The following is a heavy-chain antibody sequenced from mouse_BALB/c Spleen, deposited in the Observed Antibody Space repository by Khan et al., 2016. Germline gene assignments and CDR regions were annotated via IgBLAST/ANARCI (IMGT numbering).Heavy chain of an antibody. CDR3: ARAPPRWYFDV. CDR1: GYSITRDYA. CDR2: ISYSGST. J-gene: IGHJ1*01. Sequence: EVQLQESGPGLVKPSQSLSLTCTVTGYSITRDYAWNWIRQFPGNKLEWMGYISYSGSTSYNPSLKSRISITRDTSKNQFFLQLNSVTTEDTATYYCARAPPRWYFDVWGAGTTVTVSS. V-gene: IGHV3-2*02.